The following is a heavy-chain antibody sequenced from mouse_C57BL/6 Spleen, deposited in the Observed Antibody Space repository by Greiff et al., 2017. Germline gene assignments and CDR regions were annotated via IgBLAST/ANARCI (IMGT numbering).Heavy chain of an antibody. CDR2: ISDGGSYT. V-gene: IGHV5-4*01. CDR1: GFTFSSYA. CDR3: AREDYYGSSPFAY. J-gene: IGHJ3*01. D-gene: IGHD1-1*01. Sequence: VKLMESGGGLVKPGGSLKLSCAASGFTFSSYAMSWVRQTPEKRLEWVATISDGGSYTYYPDNVKGRFTISRDNAKNNLYLQMSHLKSEDTAMYYCAREDYYGSSPFAYWGQGTLVTVSA.